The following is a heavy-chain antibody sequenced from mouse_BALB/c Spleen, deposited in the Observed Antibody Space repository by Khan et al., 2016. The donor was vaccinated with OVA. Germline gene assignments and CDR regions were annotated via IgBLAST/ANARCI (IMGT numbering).Heavy chain of an antibody. V-gene: IGHV1-76*01. D-gene: IGHD6-2*01. Sequence: QIQLVQSGAELVRPGASVKLSCQTSGYIFTSYWIHWVKQRSGQGLEWIARIYPGPNNTYYNEKLKDKATLTADKSSSTVYMQLSSLKSEDSAVYFCAREESLYYFDYWGQGTTLTVSS. CDR1: GYIFTSYW. CDR2: IYPGPNNT. CDR3: AREESLYYFDY. J-gene: IGHJ2*01.